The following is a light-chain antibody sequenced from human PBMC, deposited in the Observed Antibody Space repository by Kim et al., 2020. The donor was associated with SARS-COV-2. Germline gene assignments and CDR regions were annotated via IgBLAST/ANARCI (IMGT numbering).Light chain of an antibody. Sequence: EIVMTQSPAILSVSPGDRATLSCRASQSVRSNLAWYQQRPGQAPRLLIDGASTRAAGVPARFSGSGSGTEFTLTISSLQSADFAVYYCQHYNNWTPTWTFGQGTKVDIK. CDR1: QSVRSN. CDR2: GAS. V-gene: IGKV3-15*01. J-gene: IGKJ1*01. CDR3: QHYNNWTPTWT.